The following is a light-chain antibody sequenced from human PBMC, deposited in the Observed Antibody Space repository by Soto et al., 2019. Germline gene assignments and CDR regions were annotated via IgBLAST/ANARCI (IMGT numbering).Light chain of an antibody. CDR3: AAWDDSLSGYV. J-gene: IGLJ1*01. V-gene: IGLV1-47*02. CDR2: SSN. Sequence: QSVLTQPPSASGTPGLRVTISCSGSSFNIGSNYVCWYQQLPGTAPKLLIDSSNQRPSGVPDRFSGSKSGTSASLAISGLRSEDEADYYCAAWDDSLSGYVFGTGTKLTVL. CDR1: SFNIGSNY.